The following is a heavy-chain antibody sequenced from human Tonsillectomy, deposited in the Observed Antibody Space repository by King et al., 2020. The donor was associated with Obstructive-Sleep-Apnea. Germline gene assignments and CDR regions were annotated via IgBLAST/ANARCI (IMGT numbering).Heavy chain of an antibody. V-gene: IGHV4-39*07. Sequence: QLQESGPGLVKPSETLSLTCTVSGGSISSSSYYWGWIRQPPGKGLEWIGSIYYSGSTYYNPSLKSRVTISVDTSKNQFSLKLSSVTAADTAVYYCAGDTGRRDGYNLGVDYWGQGTLVTVSS. CDR1: GGSISSSSYY. CDR2: IYYSGST. J-gene: IGHJ4*02. CDR3: AGDTGRRDGYNLGVDY. D-gene: IGHD5-24*01.